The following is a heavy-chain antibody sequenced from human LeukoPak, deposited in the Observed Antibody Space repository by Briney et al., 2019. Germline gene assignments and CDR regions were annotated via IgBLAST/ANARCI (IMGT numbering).Heavy chain of an antibody. CDR1: GGSISSSSYY. Sequence: SETLSLTCTVSGGSISSSSYYWGWIRQPPGKGLEWIGSIYYSGSTYYNPSLKSRVTISVDTSKNQFSLKLSSVTAADTAVYYCARDRYGELLSVHVFDPWGQGTLVTVSS. CDR2: IYYSGST. J-gene: IGHJ5*02. CDR3: ARDRYGELLSVHVFDP. V-gene: IGHV4-39*07. D-gene: IGHD3-10*01.